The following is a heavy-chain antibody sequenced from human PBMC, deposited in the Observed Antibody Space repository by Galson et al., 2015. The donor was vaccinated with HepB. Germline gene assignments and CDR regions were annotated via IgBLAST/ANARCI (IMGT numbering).Heavy chain of an antibody. J-gene: IGHJ4*02. V-gene: IGHV1-18*01. CDR1: GYTFISYG. CDR2: ISAYNGKT. Sequence: SVKVSCKASGYTFISYGINWVRQAPGQGLEWMGWISAYNGKTNYAQKLQGRVTMTTDTSTSTTYMELRSLRSDDTAVYYCARDAKENYDFWSSYYPYYLDYWGQGTLVTVSS. CDR3: ARDAKENYDFWSSYYPYYLDY. D-gene: IGHD3-3*01.